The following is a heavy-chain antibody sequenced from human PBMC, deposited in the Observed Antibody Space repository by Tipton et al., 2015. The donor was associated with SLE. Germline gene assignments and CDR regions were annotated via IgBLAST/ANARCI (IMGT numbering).Heavy chain of an antibody. Sequence: TLSLTCTVSGCSISSSSYYLGWIRQPPGKGLVWIGSMYYSGSTYDNPSLKCRVTISVDTSKNQFSLKLTSVTAADTAVYYCARTIGSWYVCYFDYWGQGALVTVSS. CDR3: ARTIGSWYVCYFDY. D-gene: IGHD6-13*01. CDR2: MYYSGST. J-gene: IGHJ4*02. CDR1: GCSISSSSYY. V-gene: IGHV4-39*01.